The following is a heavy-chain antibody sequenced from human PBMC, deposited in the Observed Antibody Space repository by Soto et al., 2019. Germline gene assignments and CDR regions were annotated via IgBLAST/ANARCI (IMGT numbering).Heavy chain of an antibody. Sequence: QVQLQQWGAGLLKPSETLSLTCAVYGGSFSGYYWTWIRQPPGTGLEWIGEINHSGSTNYNPSLKSRVTISVDTSKNQFSLKLTSVTAADTAVYYCARDKITGLFDYWGQGNLVNVSS. CDR2: INHSGST. D-gene: IGHD2-8*02. J-gene: IGHJ4*02. V-gene: IGHV4-34*01. CDR1: GGSFSGYY. CDR3: ARDKITGLFDY.